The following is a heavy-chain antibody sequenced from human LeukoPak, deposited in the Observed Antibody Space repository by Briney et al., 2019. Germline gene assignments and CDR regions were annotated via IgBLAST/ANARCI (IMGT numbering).Heavy chain of an antibody. D-gene: IGHD4-17*01. CDR1: GITFSSYG. CDR2: ISNDGSNK. J-gene: IGHJ4*02. Sequence: GGSLRLSCAGSGITFSSYGMQWVRQAPGKELEWVGIISNDGSNKYYADSVKGRFTISRDSSKNTLYLQMNSLRAEDTAVYYCAKDSDVGIGDSAFAYWGQRTLVTVSS. CDR3: AKDSDVGIGDSAFAY. V-gene: IGHV3-30*18.